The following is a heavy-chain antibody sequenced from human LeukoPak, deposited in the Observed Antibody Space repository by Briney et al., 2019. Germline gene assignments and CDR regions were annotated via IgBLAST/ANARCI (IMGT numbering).Heavy chain of an antibody. J-gene: IGHJ4*02. D-gene: IGHD1-26*01. CDR1: GFTFSSYS. CDR2: IKQDGGEK. CDR3: VREEGALAD. Sequence: GGSLRLSCAASGFTFSSYSMNWVRQAPGKGLEWVANIKQDGGEKYYVDSVKGRFTISRDNAKNSLYLQMNSLRAEDTAVYYCVREEGALADWGQGTLVTVSS. V-gene: IGHV3-7*01.